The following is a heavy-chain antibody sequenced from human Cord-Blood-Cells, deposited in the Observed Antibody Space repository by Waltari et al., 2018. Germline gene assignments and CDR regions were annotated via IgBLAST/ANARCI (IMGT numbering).Heavy chain of an antibody. CDR3: ARGFRRLNCTGGVCYYYGMDV. D-gene: IGHD2-8*02. V-gene: IGHV4-34*01. CDR1: GGSFSGYY. J-gene: IGHJ6*02. CDR2: INHSGST. Sequence: QVQLQQWGAGLLKPSETLSLTCAVYGGSFSGYYWSWIRQPPGKGLEWIGEINHSGSTTYNPSLKRRVTISVDTSKNQFSLKLSSVTAADTAVYYCARGFRRLNCTGGVCYYYGMDVWGQGTTVTVSS.